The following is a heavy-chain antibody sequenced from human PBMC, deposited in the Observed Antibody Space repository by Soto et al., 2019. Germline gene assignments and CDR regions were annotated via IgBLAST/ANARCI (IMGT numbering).Heavy chain of an antibody. D-gene: IGHD2-2*01. CDR3: ARQIVVVPAATLTNDY. Sequence: GESLKISCKGSGYSFTSYWIGWVRQMPGKGLEWMGIIYPGDSDTRYSPSFQGRVTISADKSISTAYLQWSSLKASDTAMYYCARQIVVVPAATLTNDYWGQGTLVTVSS. CDR2: IYPGDSDT. J-gene: IGHJ4*02. CDR1: GYSFTSYW. V-gene: IGHV5-51*01.